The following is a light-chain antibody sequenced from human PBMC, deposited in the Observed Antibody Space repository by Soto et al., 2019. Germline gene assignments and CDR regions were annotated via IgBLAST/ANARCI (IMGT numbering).Light chain of an antibody. J-gene: IGKJ1*01. CDR3: QQYNNWPQT. V-gene: IGKV3-11*01. CDR2: AAS. Sequence: EIVLTQSPATLSLSPGERVTLSCRASQSFSNYLAWYQQKPGQAPRLLVSAASNRATGIPARFSGSGSGTDFTLTISSLEPEDFAEYHCQQYNNWPQTFGQGTKVDI. CDR1: QSFSNY.